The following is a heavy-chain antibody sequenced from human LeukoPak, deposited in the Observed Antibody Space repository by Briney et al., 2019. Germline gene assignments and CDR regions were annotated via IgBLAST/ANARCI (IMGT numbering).Heavy chain of an antibody. CDR2: IKSKTDGGTT. CDR3: TTVGYNSVDY. Sequence: GGSLRLSCAASGFTFSNAWMNWVRQAPGKGLEWVSRIKSKTDGGTTDYAAPVKGRFTISRDDSKNTLYLQMNSLKTEDTAVYYCTTVGYNSVDYWGQGTLVTVSS. CDR1: GFTFSNAW. D-gene: IGHD5-24*01. V-gene: IGHV3-15*07. J-gene: IGHJ4*02.